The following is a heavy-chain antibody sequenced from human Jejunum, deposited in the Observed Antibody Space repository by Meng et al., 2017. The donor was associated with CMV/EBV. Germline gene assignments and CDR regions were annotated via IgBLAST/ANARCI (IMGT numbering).Heavy chain of an antibody. CDR1: SDYA. Sequence: SDYAMYWARQAPGKGLQWVSGSSASGGTSYYADSVKGRFTISRDNSKDTLYLEMNSLRAEDTAIYYCAKARDSSRYCSGTSCPIDCWGQGTLVTVSS. V-gene: IGHV3-23*01. J-gene: IGHJ4*02. CDR2: SSASGGTS. D-gene: IGHD2-2*01. CDR3: AKARDSSRYCSGTSCPIDC.